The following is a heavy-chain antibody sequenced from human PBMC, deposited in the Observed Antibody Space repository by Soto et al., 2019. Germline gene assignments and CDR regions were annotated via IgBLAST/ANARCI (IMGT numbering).Heavy chain of an antibody. CDR3: ARVQSPPSRSPGMDV. J-gene: IGHJ6*02. CDR2: ISPNSGST. CDR1: GYTFTDYY. Sequence: ASEKVSCKASGYTFTDYYMHWVRQAPGQGLEWAGWISPNSGSTNYAQKFQGRVTMTRDTSISTAYMELNRLRFDDTAVYYCARVQSPPSRSPGMDVWGQGTTVTVS. V-gene: IGHV1-2*02. D-gene: IGHD6-6*01.